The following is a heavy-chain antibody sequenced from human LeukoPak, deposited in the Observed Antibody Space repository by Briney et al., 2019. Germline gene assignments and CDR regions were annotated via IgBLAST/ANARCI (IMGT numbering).Heavy chain of an antibody. CDR1: GGSISSSSYY. CDR2: IYYSGST. J-gene: IGHJ1*01. V-gene: IGHV4-39*07. Sequence: SETLSLTCTVSGGSISSSSYYWGWIRQPPGKGLEWIGSIYYSGSTYYNPSLKSRVTISVDTSKNQFSLKLSSVTAADTAVYYCARAGYISSWYVDTFQHWGQGTLVTVSS. CDR3: ARAGYISSWYVDTFQH. D-gene: IGHD6-13*01.